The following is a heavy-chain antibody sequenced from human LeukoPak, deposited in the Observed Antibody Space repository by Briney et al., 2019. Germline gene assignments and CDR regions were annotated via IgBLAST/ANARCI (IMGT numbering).Heavy chain of an antibody. D-gene: IGHD6-25*01. CDR3: AKGARGAAVGFDY. J-gene: IGHJ4*02. CDR2: ISSSSSYI. V-gene: IGHV3-21*04. CDR1: GFTFSSYS. Sequence: GGSLRLSCAASGFTFSSYSMNWVRQAPGKGLEWVSSISSSSSYIYYADSVKGRFTISRDNAKNSLYLQMNSLRAEDTAVYYCAKGARGAAVGFDYWGQGTLVTVSS.